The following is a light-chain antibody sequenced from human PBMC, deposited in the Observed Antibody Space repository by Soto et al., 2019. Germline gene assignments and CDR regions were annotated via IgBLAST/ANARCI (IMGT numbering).Light chain of an antibody. J-gene: IGLJ2*01. CDR1: SSNVGNNA. CDR2: YDD. Sequence: QSVLTQPPSVSEAPRQRVTISCSGSSSNVGNNAVNWYQQLQGKAPKLLIYYDDLLPSGVSDRFSGSKSGTSASLAISGLQSEDEADYYCAVWDDSLNGVVFGGGTKLTVL. V-gene: IGLV1-36*01. CDR3: AVWDDSLNGVV.